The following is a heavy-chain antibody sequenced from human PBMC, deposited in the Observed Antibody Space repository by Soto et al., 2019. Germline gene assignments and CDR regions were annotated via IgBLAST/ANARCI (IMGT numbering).Heavy chain of an antibody. V-gene: IGHV3-21*01. CDR2: ISSSSSYI. D-gene: IGHD1-7*01. CDR3: ATDRNKWNYDSDWFDP. Sequence: GGSLRLSCAASGFTFSSYSMNWVRQAPGKGLEWVSSISSSSSYIYYADSVKGRFTISRDNAKNSLYLQMNSLRAEDTAVYYCATDRNKWNYDSDWFDPWGQGTLVTVSS. J-gene: IGHJ5*02. CDR1: GFTFSSYS.